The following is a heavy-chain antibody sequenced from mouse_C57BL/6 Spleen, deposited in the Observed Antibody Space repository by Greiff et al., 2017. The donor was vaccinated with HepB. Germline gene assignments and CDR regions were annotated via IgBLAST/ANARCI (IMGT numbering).Heavy chain of an antibody. D-gene: IGHD1-1*01. CDR3: TRNPYYGSSYGYYFDY. CDR1: GYTFTDYE. CDR2: IDPETGGT. Sequence: VQRVESGAELVRPGASVTLSCKASGYTFTDYEMHWVKQTPVHGLEWIGAIDPETGGTAYNQKFKGKAILTADKSSSTAYMELRSLTSEDSAVYYCTRNPYYGSSYGYYFDYWGQGTTLTVSS. J-gene: IGHJ2*01. V-gene: IGHV1-15*01.